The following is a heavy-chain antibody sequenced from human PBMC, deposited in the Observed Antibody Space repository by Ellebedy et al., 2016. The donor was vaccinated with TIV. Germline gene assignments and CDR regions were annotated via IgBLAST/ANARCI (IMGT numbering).Heavy chain of an antibody. CDR1: GFTFDDYA. CDR3: VRGGPARGSIHPDY. J-gene: IGHJ4*02. D-gene: IGHD2-2*01. V-gene: IGHV3-9*01. Sequence: SLKISXAASGFTFDDYAMHWVRQAPGKGLEWVSGISWNSGSIGYADSVKGRFTISRDNAKNTLYLEMSSLRADDTGVYYCVRGGPARGSIHPDYWGQGTLVTVSS. CDR2: ISWNSGSI.